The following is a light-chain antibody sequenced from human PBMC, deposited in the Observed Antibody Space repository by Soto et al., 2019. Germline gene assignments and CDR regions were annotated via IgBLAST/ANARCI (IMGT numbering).Light chain of an antibody. CDR3: QQYNTWPLT. CDR1: QRVSSN. V-gene: IGKV3-15*01. J-gene: IGKJ3*01. CDR2: DAS. Sequence: ETMMTKSPPTLSVSPGERPTLSSRARQRVSSNLAWYQQKPGQAPRLPIYDASTRATGIPARFSGSGSGTEFTLTISSLQSEDFAVYYCQQYNTWPLTFGPGTKVDIK.